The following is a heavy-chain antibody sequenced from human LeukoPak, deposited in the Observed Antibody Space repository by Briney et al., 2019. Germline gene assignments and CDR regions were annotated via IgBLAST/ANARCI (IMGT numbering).Heavy chain of an antibody. Sequence: SETLTLTCTVSGGSISSNSYYWGWLRQPPGKGLEWIGSIYYSGSTYYNLSLKSRVTICVDASKNQFSLMLSSVTAADTAVYYCARRPYTSGWYYYFDYWGQGTLVTVSS. CDR3: ARRPYTSGWYYYFDY. CDR1: GGSISSNSYY. V-gene: IGHV4-39*01. CDR2: IYYSGST. D-gene: IGHD6-19*01. J-gene: IGHJ4*02.